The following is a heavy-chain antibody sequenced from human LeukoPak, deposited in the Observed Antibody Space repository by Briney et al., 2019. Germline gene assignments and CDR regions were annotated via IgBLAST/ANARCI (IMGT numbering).Heavy chain of an antibody. D-gene: IGHD5-12*01. J-gene: IGHJ6*03. CDR1: GGSFSGYY. CDR2: INHSGST. V-gene: IGHV4-34*01. CDR3: AKYRRDIVATKVHYYYYYMDV. Sequence: SETLSLTCAVYGGSFSGYYWSWIRQPPGKGLEWIGEINHSGSTNYNPSLKSRVTISVDTSKNQFSLKLSSVTAADTAVYYCAKYRRDIVATKVHYYYYYMDVWGKGTTVTVSS.